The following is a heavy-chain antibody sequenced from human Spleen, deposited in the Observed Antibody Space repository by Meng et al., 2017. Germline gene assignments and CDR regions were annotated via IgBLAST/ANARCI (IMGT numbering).Heavy chain of an antibody. Sequence: GGSLRLSCAASGFTFSTYAMHWVRQAPGKGLEWVSGISWNSGSIGYADSVKGRFTISRDNAKNSLYLQMNSLRAEDTALYYCAKDDYRNYGMDVWGQGTTVTVSS. J-gene: IGHJ6*02. D-gene: IGHD4-11*01. CDR2: ISWNSGSI. CDR3: AKDDYRNYGMDV. CDR1: GFTFSTYA. V-gene: IGHV3-9*01.